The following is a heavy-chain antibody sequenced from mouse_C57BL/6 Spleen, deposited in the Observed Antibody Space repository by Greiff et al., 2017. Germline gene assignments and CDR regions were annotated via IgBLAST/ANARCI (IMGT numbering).Heavy chain of an antibody. V-gene: IGHV1-82*01. CDR2: IYPGEGDT. CDR1: GYAFSSSW. D-gene: IGHD1-1*01. Sequence: VQLQQSGPELVKPGASVKISCKASGYAFSSSWMNWVKQRPGKGLEWIGRIYPGEGDTNYNGKFKGKATLTADKSSSTAYMQLSSLTSADSAVYFCAGHYGSRHGYYAMGYWGQGTSVTVSS. CDR3: AGHYGSRHGYYAMGY. J-gene: IGHJ4*01.